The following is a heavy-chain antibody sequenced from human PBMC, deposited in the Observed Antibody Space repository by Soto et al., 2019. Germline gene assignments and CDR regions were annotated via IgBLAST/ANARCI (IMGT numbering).Heavy chain of an antibody. J-gene: IGHJ4*02. V-gene: IGHV4-61*03. CDR2: IYYSGST. Sequence: SETLSLTCTVSGGSVSSGTYYWGWIRQPPGKGLEWIGYIYYSGSTNYNPSLKNRVTMSIDTSKNHFSLNLSSMTAADTAVYYCARTEAGYFDYWGQGTLLTVSS. CDR3: ARTEAGYFDY. D-gene: IGHD3-9*01. CDR1: GGSVSSGTYY.